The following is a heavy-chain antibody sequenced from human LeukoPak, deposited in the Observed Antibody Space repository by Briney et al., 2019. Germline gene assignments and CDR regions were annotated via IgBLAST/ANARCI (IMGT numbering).Heavy chain of an antibody. Sequence: GGSLRLSCAASGFTFSSYGMNWVRQAPGKGLEWVSSISSSGSYIYYADSVKGRFTISRDNSKNTLYLQMNSLRAEDTAVYYCAKGIYSSGWSYFDYWGHGTLVTVSS. V-gene: IGHV3-21*04. CDR3: AKGIYSSGWSYFDY. D-gene: IGHD6-19*01. J-gene: IGHJ4*01. CDR2: ISSSGSYI. CDR1: GFTFSSYG.